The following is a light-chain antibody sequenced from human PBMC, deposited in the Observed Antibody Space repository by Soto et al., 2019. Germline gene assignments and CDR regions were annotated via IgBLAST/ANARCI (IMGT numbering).Light chain of an antibody. CDR1: SSVVGGYNY. J-gene: IGLJ1*01. CDR2: DVS. CDR3: SSYTSSSSFV. Sequence: QSVPTPPAPGSGSPGQSIPIPCTGNSSVVGGYNYVSWYQQHPGKAPKLMIYDVSNRPSGVSNRFSGSKSGNTASLTISGLQAEDEADSYCSSYTSSSSFVFGTGTKVTVL. V-gene: IGLV2-14*01.